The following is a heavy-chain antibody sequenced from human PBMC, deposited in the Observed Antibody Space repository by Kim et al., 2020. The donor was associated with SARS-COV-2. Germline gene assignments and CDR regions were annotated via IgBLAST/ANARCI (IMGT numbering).Heavy chain of an antibody. V-gene: IGHV1-18*01. D-gene: IGHD3-22*01. CDR1: GYTFTSYG. CDR3: ARSHIAPHNYYDSSGYPEDFDY. Sequence: ASVKVSCKASGYTFTSYGISWVRQAPGQGLEWMGWISAYNGNTNYAQKLQGRVTMTTDTSTSTAYMELRSLRSDDTAVYYCARSHIAPHNYYDSSGYPEDFDYWGQGTLVTVSS. CDR2: ISAYNGNT. J-gene: IGHJ4*02.